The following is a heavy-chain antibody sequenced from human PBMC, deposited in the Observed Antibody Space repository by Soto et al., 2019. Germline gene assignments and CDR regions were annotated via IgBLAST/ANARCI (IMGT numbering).Heavy chain of an antibody. D-gene: IGHD3-3*01. J-gene: IGHJ5*02. Sequence: QVQLVESGGGVVQPGRSLRLSCAASGFTFSSYAMHWVRQAPGKGLEWVAVISYDGSNKYYVDSVKGRFTISRDNSKNTLYLQMNSLRAEDTAVYYCARDLSFTIFGSHFDPWGQGTLVTVSS. CDR1: GFTFSSYA. CDR2: ISYDGSNK. V-gene: IGHV3-30-3*01. CDR3: ARDLSFTIFGSHFDP.